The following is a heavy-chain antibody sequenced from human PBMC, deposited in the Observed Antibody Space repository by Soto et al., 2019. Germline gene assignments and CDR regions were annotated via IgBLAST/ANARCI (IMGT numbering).Heavy chain of an antibody. CDR2: ISWNSGAR. D-gene: IGHD3-3*01. CDR3: VSQYYDFWSGFDY. Sequence: DVQLVESGGGLVQPGRSLRLSCAASGFTFDDYAMHWVRQAPGKGLEWVSGISWNSGARGYADSVKGRFTISRDNAKNSLYLQMNSLRAEDTALYYCVSQYYDFWSGFDYWGRGSLVTVSS. V-gene: IGHV3-9*01. CDR1: GFTFDDYA. J-gene: IGHJ4*02.